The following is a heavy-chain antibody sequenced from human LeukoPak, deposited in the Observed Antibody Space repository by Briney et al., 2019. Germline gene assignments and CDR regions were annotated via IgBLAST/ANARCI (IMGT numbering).Heavy chain of an antibody. J-gene: IGHJ4*02. V-gene: IGHV3-23*01. D-gene: IGHD3-22*01. CDR1: GFSFSIYV. Sequence: QTGGSLRLSCAASGFSFSIYVMSWVRQAPGKGLEWVSTISGGTSGTHYADSVRGRFTISRDNSKNTLYLQMNSLRAEDTAVYYCAKAYDSSGYYLFYPNDYWGQGTLVTVSS. CDR2: ISGGTSGT. CDR3: AKAYDSSGYYLFYPNDY.